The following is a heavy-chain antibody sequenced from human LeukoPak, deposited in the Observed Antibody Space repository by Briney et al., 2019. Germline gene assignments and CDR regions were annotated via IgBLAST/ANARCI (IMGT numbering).Heavy chain of an antibody. J-gene: IGHJ4*02. CDR3: ARGLGTVTTLNYYVAD. CDR1: GFTFSSYG. V-gene: IGHV3-33*01. D-gene: IGHD4-17*01. Sequence: GGSLRLSCAPSGFTFSSYGMQWVRQAPGKGLEWVAVIWYDGSNKYYADSVKGRFTISRDNSKNTLYLQMNSLRAEDTAVYYCARGLGTVTTLNYYVADWGQGTLVTVSS. CDR2: IWYDGSNK.